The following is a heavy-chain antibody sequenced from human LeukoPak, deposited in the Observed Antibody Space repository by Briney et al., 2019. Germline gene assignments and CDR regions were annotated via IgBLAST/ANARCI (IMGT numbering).Heavy chain of an antibody. CDR2: IRSSSSHI. Sequence: GGSLRLSCAASGFTFSSDSMNWVRQAPGKGLEWVSSIRSSSSHIYYADSVKGRFTISNDNAKNSLYLQMNSLTAEDTAVYYCTSNPPGIARDGAEYFQHWGQGTLVTVSS. CDR3: TSNPPGIARDGAEYFQH. D-gene: IGHD6-13*01. J-gene: IGHJ1*01. V-gene: IGHV3-21*01. CDR1: GFTFSSDS.